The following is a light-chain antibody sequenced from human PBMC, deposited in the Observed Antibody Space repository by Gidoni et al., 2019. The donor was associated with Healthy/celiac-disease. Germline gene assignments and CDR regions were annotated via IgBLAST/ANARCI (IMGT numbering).Light chain of an antibody. J-gene: IGKJ1*01. V-gene: IGKV3-15*01. CDR3: QQYNNWPLWT. Sequence: VLTPSPAPLSVSPGESATLSCRARQSVSSYLAWYQQKPGQAPRLLIYGASTRATGIPARFSGSGSGTEFTLTISSLQSEDFAVYYCQQYNNWPLWTFGQGTKVEIK. CDR2: GAS. CDR1: QSVSSY.